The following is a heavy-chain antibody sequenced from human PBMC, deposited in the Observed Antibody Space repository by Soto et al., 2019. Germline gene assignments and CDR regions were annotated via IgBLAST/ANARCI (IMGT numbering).Heavy chain of an antibody. CDR3: AAYYYDSSGYYPYNWFDP. Sequence: QVQLVQSGAEVKKPGSSVKVSCKASGGTFSSYAISWVRQAPGQGLEWMGGIIPIFGTANYAQKFQGRVTDTADESTSNGYMELSSLRSEDTAVYYCAAYYYDSSGYYPYNWFDPWGQGTLVTVSS. D-gene: IGHD3-22*01. J-gene: IGHJ5*02. CDR1: GGTFSSYA. CDR2: IIPIFGTA. V-gene: IGHV1-69*01.